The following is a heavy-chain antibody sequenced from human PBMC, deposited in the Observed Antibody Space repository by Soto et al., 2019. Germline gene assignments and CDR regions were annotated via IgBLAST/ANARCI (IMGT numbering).Heavy chain of an antibody. Sequence: EVQLVESGGGLVKPGGSLRLSCAGSGFACCNAWINWVRHVPGEGLEWVGRIKSKAHGGTTDFAAPVRGRFGITRDDSINVAYMQMNSLYTEDTAVYYCTTASYSTMIEVRFDYWGHGTLVTVSS. CDR2: IKSKAHGGTT. D-gene: IGHD3-22*01. J-gene: IGHJ4*01. CDR1: GFACCNAW. V-gene: IGHV3-15*07. CDR3: TTASYSTMIEVRFDY.